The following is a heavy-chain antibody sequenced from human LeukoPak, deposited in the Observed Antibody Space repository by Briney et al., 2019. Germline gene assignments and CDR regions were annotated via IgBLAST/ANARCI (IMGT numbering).Heavy chain of an antibody. D-gene: IGHD3-22*01. CDR2: IIPIFGTA. CDR3: ASGHYDSSGYYGIDY. V-gene: IGHV1-69*06. J-gene: IGHJ4*02. Sequence: SVKVSCKASGGTFSSYAVSWVRQAPGQGLEWMGGIIPIFGTANYAQKFQGRVTITADKSTSTAYMELSSLRSEDTAVYYCASGHYDSSGYYGIDYWGQGTLVTVSS. CDR1: GGTFSSYA.